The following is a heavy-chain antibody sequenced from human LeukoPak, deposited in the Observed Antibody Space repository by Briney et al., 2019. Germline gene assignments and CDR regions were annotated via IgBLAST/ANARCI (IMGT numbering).Heavy chain of an antibody. CDR3: ARGGGEVDY. J-gene: IGHJ4*02. CDR2: ISSSSSYI. CDR1: GFTFSSYS. Sequence: GESLRLSCAASGFTFSSYSMNWVRQAPGKGLEWVSSISSSSSYIYYADSVKGRFTISRDNAKNSLYLQMNSLRAEDTAVFYCARGGGEVDYWGQGTLVTVSS. V-gene: IGHV3-21*01. D-gene: IGHD3-16*01.